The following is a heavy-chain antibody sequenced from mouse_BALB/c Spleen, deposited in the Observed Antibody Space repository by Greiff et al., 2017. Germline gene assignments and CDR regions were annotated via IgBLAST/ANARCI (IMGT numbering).Heavy chain of an antibody. Sequence: VMLVESGAELVRPGVSVKISCKGSGYTFTDYAMHWVKQSHAKSLEWIGVISTYYGDASYNQKFKGKATLTADKSSSTAYMQLSSLTSENSAVYFCARSRDYDLYAMDYWGQGTSVTVSS. J-gene: IGHJ4*01. V-gene: IGHV1S137*01. CDR2: ISTYYGDA. CDR3: ARSRDYDLYAMDY. CDR1: GYTFTDYA. D-gene: IGHD2-4*01.